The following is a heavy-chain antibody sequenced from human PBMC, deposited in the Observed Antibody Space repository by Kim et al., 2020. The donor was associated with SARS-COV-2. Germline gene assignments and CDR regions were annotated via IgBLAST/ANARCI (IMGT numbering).Heavy chain of an antibody. V-gene: IGHV1-69*04. CDR3: ARGLDIVVVVAATEGAFDI. D-gene: IGHD2-15*01. Sequence: SVKVSCKASGGTFSSYAISWVRQAPGQGLEWMGRIIPILGIANYAQKFQGRVTITADKSTSTAYMELSSLRSEDTAVYYCARGLDIVVVVAATEGAFDIWGQGTMGTVSS. CDR1: GGTFSSYA. J-gene: IGHJ3*02. CDR2: IIPILGIA.